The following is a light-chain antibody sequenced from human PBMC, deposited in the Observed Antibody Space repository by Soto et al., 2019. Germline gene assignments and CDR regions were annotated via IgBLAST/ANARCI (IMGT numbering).Light chain of an antibody. Sequence: DIVMTQSPDSLAVSLGERATINCKSSQSVLYSSNNKNYLAWYQQKPGQPPKLLIYWASTRDSGVPDRFSGSGSGTDFTLTISSLQAEDVAVYYCQQYYSTPITFGQGTRLGIK. CDR3: QQYYSTPIT. CDR2: WAS. V-gene: IGKV4-1*01. J-gene: IGKJ5*01. CDR1: QSVLYSSNNKNY.